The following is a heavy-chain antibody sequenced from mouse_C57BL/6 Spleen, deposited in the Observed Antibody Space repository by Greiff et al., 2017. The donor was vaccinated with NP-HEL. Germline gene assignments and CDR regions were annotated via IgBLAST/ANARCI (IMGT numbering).Heavy chain of an antibody. CDR1: GYAFSSSW. D-gene: IGHD1-2*01. Sequence: VQLQQSGPELVKPGASVKISCKASGYAFSSSWMNWVKQRPGKGLEWIGRIYPGDGDTNYNGKLKGKATLTADKSSSTAYMQLSSLTSEDSAVYFCARCGYGDFDYWGQGTTLTVSS. J-gene: IGHJ2*01. V-gene: IGHV1-82*01. CDR3: ARCGYGDFDY. CDR2: IYPGDGDT.